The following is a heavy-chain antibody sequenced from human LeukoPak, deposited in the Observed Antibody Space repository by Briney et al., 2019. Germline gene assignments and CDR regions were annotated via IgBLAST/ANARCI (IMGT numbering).Heavy chain of an antibody. V-gene: IGHV4-39*01. D-gene: IGHD2-2*01. J-gene: IGHJ5*02. Sequence: SETLSLTCTVSGGSISSSSYYWGWIRQPPGKGLEWIGSIYYSGSTYYNPSLKSRVTISVDTSKNQFSLKLSSVTAADTAVCYCARLGVVWLPAAWFNWFDPWGQGTLVTVSS. CDR1: GGSISSSSYY. CDR2: IYYSGST. CDR3: ARLGVVWLPAAWFNWFDP.